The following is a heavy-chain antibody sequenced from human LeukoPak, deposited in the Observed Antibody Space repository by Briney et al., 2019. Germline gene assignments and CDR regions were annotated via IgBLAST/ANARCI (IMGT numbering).Heavy chain of an antibody. D-gene: IGHD3-10*01. V-gene: IGHV4-31*03. Sequence: SETLSLTCTVSGGSISSGGYYWSWIRQHPGKGLEWIGYIYYSGSTYYNLSLKSRVTISVDTSKNQFSLKLSSVTAADTAVYYCARDPGFGEYTYYYYGMDVWGQGTTVTVSS. CDR3: ARDPGFGEYTYYYYGMDV. CDR1: GGSISSGGYY. CDR2: IYYSGST. J-gene: IGHJ6*02.